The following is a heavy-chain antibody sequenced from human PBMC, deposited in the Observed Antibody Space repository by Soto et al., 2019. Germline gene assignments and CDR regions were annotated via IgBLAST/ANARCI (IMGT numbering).Heavy chain of an antibody. CDR3: ARNVIVWSGYYKSLNWFDP. CDR2: IYYSGST. D-gene: IGHD3-3*01. Sequence: SETLSLTCTVSGGSISSSSYYWGWIRQPPGKGLEWIGSIYYSGSTYYNPSLKSRVTISVDTSKNQFSLKLSSVTAADTAVYYCARNVIVWSGYYKSLNWFDPWGQGTLVTVSS. V-gene: IGHV4-39*01. CDR1: GGSISSSSYY. J-gene: IGHJ5*02.